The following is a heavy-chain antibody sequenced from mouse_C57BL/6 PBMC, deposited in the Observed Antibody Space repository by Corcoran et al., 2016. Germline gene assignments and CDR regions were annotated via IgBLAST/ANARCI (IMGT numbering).Heavy chain of an antibody. V-gene: IGHV9-3*01. CDR1: GYTFTTYG. J-gene: IGHJ3*01. CDR3: ARGDYYYGSSYGGAY. Sequence: QIQLVQSGPELKKPGETVKISCKASGYTFTTYGMSWVKQAPGKGLKWMGWINTYSGVPTYADDFKGRFAFSLETSASTAYLQINNLKNEDTATYFCARGDYYYGSSYGGAYWGQGTLVTVSA. D-gene: IGHD1-1*01. CDR2: INTYSGVP.